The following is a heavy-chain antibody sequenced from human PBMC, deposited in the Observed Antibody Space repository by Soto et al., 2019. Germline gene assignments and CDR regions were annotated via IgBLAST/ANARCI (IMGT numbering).Heavy chain of an antibody. Sequence: PGGSLRLSCAASGFTFSSYAMHWVRQAPGKGLEWVAVISYDGSNKYYADSVKGRFTISRDNSKNTLYLQMNSLRAEDTAVYYCARAVNDFWSGLVYYYYGMDVWGQGTTVTVSS. J-gene: IGHJ6*02. D-gene: IGHD3-3*01. V-gene: IGHV3-30-3*01. CDR1: GFTFSSYA. CDR2: ISYDGSNK. CDR3: ARAVNDFWSGLVYYYYGMDV.